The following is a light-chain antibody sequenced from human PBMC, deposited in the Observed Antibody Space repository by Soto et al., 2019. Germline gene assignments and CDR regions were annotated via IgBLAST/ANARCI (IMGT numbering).Light chain of an antibody. CDR1: QSVSSY. Sequence: EIGMTQSPATLSVSPGERATLSCRASQSVSSYLAWYQQKPGQAPRLLIFGASSRATGIPDRISGSGSGTDFTLTINRLEPEDFAVYYCQQYGSSSWTFGQGTKVDIK. V-gene: IGKV3-20*01. J-gene: IGKJ1*01. CDR3: QQYGSSSWT. CDR2: GAS.